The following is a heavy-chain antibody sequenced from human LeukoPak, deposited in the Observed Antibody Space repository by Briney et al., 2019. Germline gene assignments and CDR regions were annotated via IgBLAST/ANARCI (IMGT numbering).Heavy chain of an antibody. CDR2: VSWNSGSI. CDR3: AKSRADHDILTGIDS. Sequence: GGSLRLSCAASGFAFDDYVMHWVRQAPGKGLEWVSGVSWNSGSIGFADSVKGRFTISRDNAKNSLYLQMNSLRPDDTAYYYCAKSRADHDILTGIDSWGQGTLVTVSS. V-gene: IGHV3-9*01. D-gene: IGHD3-9*01. J-gene: IGHJ4*02. CDR1: GFAFDDYV.